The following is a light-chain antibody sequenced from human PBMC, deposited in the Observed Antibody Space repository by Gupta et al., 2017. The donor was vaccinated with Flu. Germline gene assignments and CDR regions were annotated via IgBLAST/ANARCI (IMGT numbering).Light chain of an antibody. V-gene: IGLV8-61*01. Sequence: PGGTVTLTCGLSSGSVSTSYYPSWYQQTPGQAPRTLIYSTNTRSSGVPDRFSGSILGNKAALTITGAQADDESDYYCVLYMGSGIWVFGGGTKLTVL. CDR1: SGSVSTSYY. CDR3: VLYMGSGIWV. CDR2: STN. J-gene: IGLJ3*02.